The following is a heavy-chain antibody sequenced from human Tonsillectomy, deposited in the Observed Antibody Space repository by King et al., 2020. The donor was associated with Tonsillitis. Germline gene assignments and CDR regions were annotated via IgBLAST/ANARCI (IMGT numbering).Heavy chain of an antibody. CDR3: ARDVSGSFDY. CDR1: GGYISSSDHY. V-gene: IGHV4-39*02. J-gene: IGHJ4*02. CDR2: MYSSGTI. D-gene: IGHD1-26*01. Sequence: QLQESGPGVVKPSETLSLTCTVSGGYISSSDHYWAWIRQRPGKGLEWIGYMYSSGTIFYNPSLKSRITISGGTSENRFSLKLSSVTAADTAVYFCARDVSGSFDYWGQGALVTVSS.